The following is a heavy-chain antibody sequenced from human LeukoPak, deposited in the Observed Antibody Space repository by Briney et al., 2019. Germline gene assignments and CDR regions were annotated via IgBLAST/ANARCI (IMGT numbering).Heavy chain of an antibody. CDR2: IIPAFGTP. J-gene: IGHJ4*02. D-gene: IGHD4-11*01. Sequence: ASVKVSCKASGGTFNNYSFNWIRQAPGQGLEWMGSIIPAFGTPHYAQKFQGRVTITADASITTAYMELSSLRSDDTDVDFCAREGTTFYFDYWGQGTLVSVSS. CDR3: AREGTTFYFDY. CDR1: GGTFNNYS. V-gene: IGHV1-69*15.